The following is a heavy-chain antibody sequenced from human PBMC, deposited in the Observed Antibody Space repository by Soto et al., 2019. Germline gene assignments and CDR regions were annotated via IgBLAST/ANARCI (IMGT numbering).Heavy chain of an antibody. CDR3: AKGVPGIAVAGTGYFQH. V-gene: IGHV3-9*01. CDR2: IDWNAETL. D-gene: IGHD6-19*01. J-gene: IGHJ1*01. CDR1: GFTLNDYA. Sequence: LRLSCAASGFTLNDYAMHWVRQVPGKGLEWVSSIDWNAETLDYADSVKGRFTISRDNAKNTLYLQMNSLRAEDTAAYYCAKGVPGIAVAGTGYFQHWGQGTLVTVSS.